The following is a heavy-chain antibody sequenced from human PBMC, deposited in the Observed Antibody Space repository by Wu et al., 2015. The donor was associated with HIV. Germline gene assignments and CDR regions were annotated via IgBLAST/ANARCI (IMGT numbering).Heavy chain of an antibody. D-gene: IGHD3-10*01. CDR1: GGSFSGYY. CDR2: INHSGST. CDR3: ARAKYGSGSYYKVYYGMDV. Sequence: QVQLQQWGAGLLKPSETLSLTCAVYGGSFSGYYWGWIRQPPGKGLEWIGEINHSGSTNYNPSLKSRVTISVDTSKNQFSLKLSSVTAADTAVYYCARAKYGSGSYYKVYYGMDVWGQGTTVTVSS. J-gene: IGHJ6*02. V-gene: IGHV4-34*01.